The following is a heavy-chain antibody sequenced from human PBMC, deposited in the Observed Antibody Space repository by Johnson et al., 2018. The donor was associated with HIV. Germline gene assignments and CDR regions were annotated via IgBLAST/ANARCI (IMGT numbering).Heavy chain of an antibody. Sequence: EVQVVESGGGVVQPGRSLRLSCAASGFTVSSNYMSWVRQAPGKGLEWVSVIYSGGSTYYADSVKGRFTISRDNSKNTLYLQMNSLRADDTAVYYCARGSTVTTLAGAFDIWGQGTLVTVSS. CDR1: GFTVSSNY. CDR2: IYSGGST. CDR3: ARGSTVTTLAGAFDI. V-gene: IGHV3-66*01. D-gene: IGHD4-11*01. J-gene: IGHJ3*02.